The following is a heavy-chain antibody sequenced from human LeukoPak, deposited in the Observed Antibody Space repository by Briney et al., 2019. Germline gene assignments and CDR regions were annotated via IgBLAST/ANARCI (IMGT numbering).Heavy chain of an antibody. Sequence: SETLSLTCTVSGGSISSYYWSWIRQPPGKGLEWIGYIYYSGSTNYNPSLKSRVTISVDTSKNQFSLKLSSVTAADTAVYYCARAKHRDAVSGIWFDPWGQGTLVTVSS. CDR1: GGSISSYY. V-gene: IGHV4-59*01. CDR2: IYYSGST. CDR3: ARAKHRDAVSGIWFDP. D-gene: IGHD6-19*01. J-gene: IGHJ5*02.